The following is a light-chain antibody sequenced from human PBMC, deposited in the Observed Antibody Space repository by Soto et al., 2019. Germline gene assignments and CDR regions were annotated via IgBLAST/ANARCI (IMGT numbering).Light chain of an antibody. J-gene: IGLJ3*02. Sequence: QSVLTQPASVSGSPGQSITISCTGTSSDVGSYNYVSRYQQHPGKAPKLMIYDVSNRPSGVSNRFSGSKSGNTASLTISGLQAEDEADYYCFSYTRSSTWVFGGGTKLTVL. CDR1: SSDVGSYNY. V-gene: IGLV2-14*03. CDR2: DVS. CDR3: FSYTRSSTWV.